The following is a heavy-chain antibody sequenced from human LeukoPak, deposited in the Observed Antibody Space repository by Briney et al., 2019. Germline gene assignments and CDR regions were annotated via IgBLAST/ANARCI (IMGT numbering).Heavy chain of an antibody. CDR1: GFTFSSYA. Sequence: GGSLRLSCAASGFTFSSYAMSWVRQAPGKGLEWVSAISGSGGSTYYADSVKGRFTISRDNSKNTLYLQMNSLRAEDTAVYYCAKVCRIFGVVIQYYFDYWGQGTLVTVSS. D-gene: IGHD3-3*01. V-gene: IGHV3-23*01. CDR3: AKVCRIFGVVIQYYFDY. CDR2: ISGSGGST. J-gene: IGHJ4*02.